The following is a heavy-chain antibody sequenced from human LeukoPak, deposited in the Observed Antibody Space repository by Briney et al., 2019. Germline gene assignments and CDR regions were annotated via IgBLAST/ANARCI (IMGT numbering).Heavy chain of an antibody. CDR2: IGDSGDYT. CDR3: AKDTSIGKYCTNGVCSPFDY. CDR1: GFTFSSYA. D-gene: IGHD2-8*01. V-gene: IGHV3-23*01. J-gene: IGHJ4*02. Sequence: GGSLRLSCAGSGFTFSSYAMSWVRQATGQGLEWVSVIGDSGDYTSYADSVRGRFTISRDNSRNTLYLQMISLRPEDTAVYYCAKDTSIGKYCTNGVCSPFDYWGQGTLVTVSS.